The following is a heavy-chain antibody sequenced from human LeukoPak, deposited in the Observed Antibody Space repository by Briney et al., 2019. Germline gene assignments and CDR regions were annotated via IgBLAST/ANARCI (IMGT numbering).Heavy chain of an antibody. Sequence: SETLSLTCTVSGGSISSYYWSWIRQPPGKGLEWIGYIYYSGSTNYIPSLKSRVTISVDTSKNQFSLKLSSVTAADPAVYYWGRGPYVFWSVYYSFDYGGQETLVPVP. J-gene: IGHJ4*02. CDR1: GGSISSYY. D-gene: IGHD3-3*01. CDR3: GRGPYVFWSVYYSFDY. CDR2: IYYSGST. V-gene: IGHV4-59*01.